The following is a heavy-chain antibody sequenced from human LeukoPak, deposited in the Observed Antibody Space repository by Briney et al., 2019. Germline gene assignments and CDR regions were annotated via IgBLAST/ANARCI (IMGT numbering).Heavy chain of an antibody. Sequence: PSETLSLTCTVSGGSISSYYWSWIRQPPGKGLEWIGYIYYSGSTNYNPSLKSRVTISVDTSKNQFSLKLSSLTAADTAVYYCARIMVRGVYYFDYWGQGTLVTVSS. J-gene: IGHJ4*02. V-gene: IGHV4-59*08. D-gene: IGHD3-10*01. CDR3: ARIMVRGVYYFDY. CDR1: GGSISSYY. CDR2: IYYSGST.